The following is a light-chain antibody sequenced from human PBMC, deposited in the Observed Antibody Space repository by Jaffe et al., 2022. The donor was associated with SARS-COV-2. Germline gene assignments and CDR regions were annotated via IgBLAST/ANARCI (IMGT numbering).Light chain of an antibody. V-gene: IGKV1-39*01. CDR1: QSISTY. Sequence: DIQMTQSPSSLSASVGDRVTITCRASQSISTYLNWYQQKPGKAPKLLIYAASSLQSGVPLGFSGSGSGTDFTLTISSLQPEDFATYYCQQSYIMPPTFGGGTKVEIK. J-gene: IGKJ4*01. CDR2: AAS. CDR3: QQSYIMPPT.